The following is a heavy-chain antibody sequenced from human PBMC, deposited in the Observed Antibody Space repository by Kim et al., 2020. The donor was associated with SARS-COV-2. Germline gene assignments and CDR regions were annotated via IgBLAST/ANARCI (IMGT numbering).Heavy chain of an antibody. V-gene: IGHV3-21*01. CDR2: ISSSSSYI. CDR1: GFTFSSYS. CDR3: ARDLVTLSSSWTNAFDI. D-gene: IGHD6-13*01. Sequence: GGSLRLSCAASGFTFSSYSMNWIRQAPGKGLEWVSSISSSSSYIYYADSVKGRFTISRNNAKNSLYRQMNSLRAEDTAVYYCARDLVTLSSSWTNAFDIWGHGKMLTASP. J-gene: IGHJ3*02.